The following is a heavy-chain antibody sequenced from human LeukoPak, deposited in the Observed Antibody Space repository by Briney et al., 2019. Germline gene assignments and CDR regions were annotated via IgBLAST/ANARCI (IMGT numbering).Heavy chain of an antibody. J-gene: IGHJ4*02. CDR3: ARGRRWLRSPFDY. Sequence: GASVKVSCKASGGTFSSYAISWVRQAPGQGLEWMVRIIPILGIANYAQKFQGRVTITADKSTSTAYMELSSLRSEDTAVYYCARGRRWLRSPFDYWGQGTLVTVSS. V-gene: IGHV1-69*04. CDR1: GGTFSSYA. D-gene: IGHD5-12*01. CDR2: IIPILGIA.